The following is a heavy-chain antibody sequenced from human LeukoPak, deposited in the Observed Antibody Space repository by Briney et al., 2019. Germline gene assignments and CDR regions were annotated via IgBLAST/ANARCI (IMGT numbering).Heavy chain of an antibody. V-gene: IGHV3-66*02. CDR1: GFTVNSNY. J-gene: IGHJ3*02. Sequence: GGSLRLSCAASGFTVNSNYMSWVRQAPGKGLEWVSVIYSGGSTYYADSVKGRFTISRDNSKNTLYLQMNSLRAEDTAVYYCARWGADYDAFDIWGQGTMVTVSS. D-gene: IGHD3-16*01. CDR3: ARWGADYDAFDI. CDR2: IYSGGST.